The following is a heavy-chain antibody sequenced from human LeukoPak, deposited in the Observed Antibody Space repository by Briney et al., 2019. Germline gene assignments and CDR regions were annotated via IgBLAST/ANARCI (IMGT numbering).Heavy chain of an antibody. V-gene: IGHV5-51*01. Sequence: GESLKISCKGSGYSFTSYWIGWVRQMPGKGLEWMGIIYPGDSDTRYSPSFQGQVTISADKSISTAYLQWSSLKASDTAMYYCARLPGIAEAGPHFDYWGQGTLVTVSS. CDR1: GYSFTSYW. CDR3: ARLPGIAEAGPHFDY. CDR2: IYPGDSDT. D-gene: IGHD6-13*01. J-gene: IGHJ4*02.